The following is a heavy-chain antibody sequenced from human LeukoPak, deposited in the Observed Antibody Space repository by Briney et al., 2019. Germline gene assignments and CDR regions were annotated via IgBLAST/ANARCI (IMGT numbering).Heavy chain of an antibody. CDR2: VSGSGGST. Sequence: GGSLRLSCAASGFTFSSYAMSWVRQAPGKGLEWVSAVSGSGGSTYYADSVKGRFTISGDNSKNTLYLQMSSLRAEDTAVYYCAKDKATVVTGSDYWGQGTLVTVSS. J-gene: IGHJ4*02. CDR3: AKDKATVVTGSDY. D-gene: IGHD4-17*01. V-gene: IGHV3-23*01. CDR1: GFTFSSYA.